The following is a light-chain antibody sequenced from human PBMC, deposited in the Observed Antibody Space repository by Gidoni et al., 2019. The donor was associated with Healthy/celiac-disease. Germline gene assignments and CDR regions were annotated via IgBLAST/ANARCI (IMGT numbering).Light chain of an antibody. V-gene: IGLV3-25*03. J-gene: IGLJ2*01. Sequence: SYALTQPPSVSVSPGQTARITCSGDALPKQYAYWYQQKPGQAPVLVIYKDSERPSGIPERFSGSSSGTTVTLTISGVQAEDEADYYCKSADSSGTYRVFGGGTKLTVL. CDR3: KSADSSGTYRV. CDR2: KDS. CDR1: ALPKQY.